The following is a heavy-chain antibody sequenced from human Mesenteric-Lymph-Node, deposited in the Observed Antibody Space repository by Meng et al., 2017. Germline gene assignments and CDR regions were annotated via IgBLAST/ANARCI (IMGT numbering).Heavy chain of an antibody. CDR3: ARFYYASGTFRAFDL. CDR2: ISGSGGST. CDR1: GFTFSSYA. D-gene: IGHD3-10*01. J-gene: IGHJ3*01. Sequence: GESLKISCAASGFTFSSYAMSWVRQAPGKGLEWVSAISGSGGSTYYADSVKGRFTISRDNSKNTLYLQMNSLRADDTAVYYCARFYYASGTFRAFDLWGQGTKVTVSS. V-gene: IGHV3-23*01.